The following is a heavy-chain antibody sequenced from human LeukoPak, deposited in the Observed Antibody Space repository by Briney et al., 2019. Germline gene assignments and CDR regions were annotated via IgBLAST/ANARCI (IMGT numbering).Heavy chain of an antibody. D-gene: IGHD3-3*01. CDR1: GGSFSGYY. CDR3: ASIRFLEFYYYYMDV. V-gene: IGHV4-34*01. CDR2: INHSGST. Sequence: SETLSLTCAVYGGSFSGYYWSWIRQPPGKGLEWIGEINHSGSTNYNPSLKSRVTISVDTSKNQFSLKLSSVTAADTAVYYCASIRFLEFYYYYMDVWGKGTTVTVSS. J-gene: IGHJ6*03.